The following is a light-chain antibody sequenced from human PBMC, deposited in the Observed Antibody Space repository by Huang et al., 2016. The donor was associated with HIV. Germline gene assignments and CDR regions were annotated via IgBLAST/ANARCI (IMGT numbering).Light chain of an antibody. CDR2: LGS. J-gene: IGKJ3*01. Sequence: EIVMTQSPLSLPVTPGEPSSISCRSSQSLLHSNGYNYFVWYLQKPGQSPQLLIYLGSNRASGVPDRFSGSGSGTDFTLKISRVEAEYVGIYYCMQALQTPVFGPGTRVDIK. V-gene: IGKV2-28*01. CDR3: MQALQTPV. CDR1: QSLLHSNGYNY.